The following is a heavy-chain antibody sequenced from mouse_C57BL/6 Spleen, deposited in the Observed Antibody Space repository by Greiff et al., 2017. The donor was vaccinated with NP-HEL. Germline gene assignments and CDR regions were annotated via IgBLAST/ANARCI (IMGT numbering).Heavy chain of an antibody. CDR2: IYPGSGST. D-gene: IGHD2-2*01. V-gene: IGHV1-55*01. Sequence: QVQLQQPGAELVKPGASVKMSCKASGYTFTSYWITWVKQRPGQGLEWIGDIYPGSGSTNYNEKFKSKATLTVDTSSSTAYMQLSSLTSEDSAVYYCARGEVYGYDGYAMDYWGQGTSVTVSS. CDR1: GYTFTSYW. J-gene: IGHJ4*01. CDR3: ARGEVYGYDGYAMDY.